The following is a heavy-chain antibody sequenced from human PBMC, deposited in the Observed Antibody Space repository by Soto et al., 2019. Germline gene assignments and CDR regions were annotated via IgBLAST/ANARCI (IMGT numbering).Heavy chain of an antibody. CDR1: GFTFSSYD. J-gene: IGHJ6*02. CDR3: AREGGGYRYYYYGMDV. D-gene: IGHD1-26*01. CDR2: IGTAGDT. Sequence: LRLSCAASGFTFSSYDMHWVRQATGKGLEWVSAIGTAGDTYYPGSVKGRFTISRENAKNSLYLQMNSLRAGDTAVYYCAREGGGYRYYYYGMDVWGQGTTVTVSS. V-gene: IGHV3-13*01.